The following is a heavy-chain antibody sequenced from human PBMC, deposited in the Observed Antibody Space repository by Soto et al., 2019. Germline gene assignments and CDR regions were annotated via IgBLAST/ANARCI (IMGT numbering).Heavy chain of an antibody. V-gene: IGHV3-23*01. D-gene: IGHD2-15*01. CDR1: GFTFSSYA. CDR3: AKNSRTVVNCCLHY. J-gene: IGHJ4*02. CDR2: ISGSGGST. Sequence: PVGSLRLSCAASGFTFSSYAMSWVRQAPGKGLEWVSAISGSGGSTYYADSVKGRFTISRDNSKNTLYLQMNSLRAEDTAVYYCAKNSRTVVNCCLHYWGQGTLVTVSS.